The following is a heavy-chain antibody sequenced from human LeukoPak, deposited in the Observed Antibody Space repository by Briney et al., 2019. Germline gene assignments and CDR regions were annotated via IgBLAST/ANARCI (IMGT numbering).Heavy chain of an antibody. Sequence: GGSLRLSCATSGFTFSNFAMHWVRQAPGKGLEWVAAIVYDGSDQYYGESVKGRFTISRDNSWNTLYVEMNSLRAEDTAVYYCARDPDGYYYGFDYWGQGTLVTVSS. CDR2: IVYDGSDQ. CDR3: ARDPDGYYYGFDY. J-gene: IGHJ4*02. CDR1: GFTFSNFA. D-gene: IGHD3-10*01. V-gene: IGHV3-30*04.